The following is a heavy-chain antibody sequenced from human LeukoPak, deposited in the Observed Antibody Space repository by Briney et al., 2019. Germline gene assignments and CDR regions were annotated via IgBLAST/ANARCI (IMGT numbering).Heavy chain of an antibody. J-gene: IGHJ3*02. Sequence: ASVKVSCKASGYTFTSYYMHWVRQAPGQGLEWMGIINPSGGSTSYAQKFQGRVTMTRDTSTSTAYMELRSLRSDDTAVYYCARDTGGAFDIWGQGTMVTVSS. CDR1: GYTFTSYY. V-gene: IGHV1-46*01. D-gene: IGHD2-8*02. CDR2: INPSGGST. CDR3: ARDTGGAFDI.